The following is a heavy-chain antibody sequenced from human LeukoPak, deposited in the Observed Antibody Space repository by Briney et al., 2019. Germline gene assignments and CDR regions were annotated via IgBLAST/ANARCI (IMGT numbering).Heavy chain of an antibody. Sequence: SETLSLTCTVSGGSISSYYWSWIWQPPGKGLEWIGYIYYSGSTNYNPSLKSRVTISVDTSKNQFSLKLSSVTAADTAVYYCARFCNYYDSSGYYYGFDPWGQGTLVTVSS. D-gene: IGHD3-22*01. CDR1: GGSISSYY. CDR3: ARFCNYYDSSGYYYGFDP. J-gene: IGHJ5*02. CDR2: IYYSGST. V-gene: IGHV4-59*01.